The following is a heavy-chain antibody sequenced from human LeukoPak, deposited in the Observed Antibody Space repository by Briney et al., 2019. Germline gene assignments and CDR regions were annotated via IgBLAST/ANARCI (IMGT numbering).Heavy chain of an antibody. D-gene: IGHD3-10*01. CDR2: INWNGGST. J-gene: IGHJ4*02. CDR1: GFTFDDYG. V-gene: IGHV3-20*04. CDR3: ARDHSGNYAWDY. Sequence: PGGSLRLSCAASGFTFDDYGMSWVRQAPGKGLEWVSGINWNGGSTGHADSVKGRFTISRDNAKNSLYLQMNSLRAEDTAFYYCARDHSGNYAWDYWGQGTLVTVSS.